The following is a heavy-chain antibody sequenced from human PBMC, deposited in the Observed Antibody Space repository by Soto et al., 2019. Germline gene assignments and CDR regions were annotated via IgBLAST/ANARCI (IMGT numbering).Heavy chain of an antibody. CDR1: GFTLSSCV. D-gene: IGHD6-6*01. V-gene: IGHV3-23*01. Sequence: GGSLRLSCAASGFTLSSCVMSWVRQSPGKGLEWVSGIDVGGGGTYYADSVKGRFTISRDNSKNTLYLQMNSLGADDTTVYYCAKGPEQLVHGVFDYWGQGTLVTVSS. CDR2: IDVGGGGT. J-gene: IGHJ4*02. CDR3: AKGPEQLVHGVFDY.